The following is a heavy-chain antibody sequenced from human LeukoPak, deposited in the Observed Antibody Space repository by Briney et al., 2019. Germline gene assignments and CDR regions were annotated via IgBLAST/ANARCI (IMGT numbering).Heavy chain of an antibody. J-gene: IGHJ5*02. V-gene: IGHV3-9*01. CDR3: AKGIHSSSQNPIDP. CDR1: GFTFDDYA. Sequence: GGSLRLSCAASGFTFDDYAMHWVRQAPGKGLEWVSGISWNSGSIGYADSVKGRFTISRDNAKNSLYLQMNSLRAEGTALYYCAKGIHSSSQNPIDPWGQGTLVTVSS. CDR2: ISWNSGSI. D-gene: IGHD6-13*01.